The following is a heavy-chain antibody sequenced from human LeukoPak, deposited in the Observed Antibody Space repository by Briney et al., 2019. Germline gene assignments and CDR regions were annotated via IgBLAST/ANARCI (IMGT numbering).Heavy chain of an antibody. Sequence: GGSLRLSCAASGFTFSSYTMHWVRQAPGKGLAYVSTISFNGGSTYYANSVKGRFTISRDNSKNTLYLQMGSLRSEDMAVYYCARRGAVSGGSDYWGQGTLVTVSS. CDR3: ARRGAVSGGSDY. CDR1: GFTFSSYT. CDR2: ISFNGGST. J-gene: IGHJ4*02. V-gene: IGHV3-64*01. D-gene: IGHD3-16*01.